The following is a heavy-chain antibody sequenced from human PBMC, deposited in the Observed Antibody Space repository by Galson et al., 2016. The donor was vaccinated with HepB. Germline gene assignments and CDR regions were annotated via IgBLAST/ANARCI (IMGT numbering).Heavy chain of an antibody. CDR3: ARHMFSSGPPSPFHYFGMDV. Sequence: SETLSLTCTVSGGSISSTSHSWGWVRQPPGKGLEYIGSIYYSGTTYHNPSLKSRVTIFVDTSKNQFSLRLSAVTAAETGGYYCARHMFSSGPPSPFHYFGMDVWGPGTTVTVSS. CDR1: GGSISSTSHS. CDR2: IYYSGTT. V-gene: IGHV4-39*01. D-gene: IGHD3-22*01. J-gene: IGHJ6*02.